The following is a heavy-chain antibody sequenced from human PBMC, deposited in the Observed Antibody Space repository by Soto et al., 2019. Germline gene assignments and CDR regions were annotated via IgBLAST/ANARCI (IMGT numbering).Heavy chain of an antibody. CDR2: ISYDGSNK. CDR3: ARDRGGAWYFDY. CDR1: GFTFSRYA. J-gene: IGHJ4*02. Sequence: QVQLVESGGGVVQPGGSLRLSCAASGFTFSRYAMHWVRQAPGKGLEWVALISYDGSNKYYADSVKGRFTISRDNSKNTLYLQMNSLRAEDTAVYYCARDRGGAWYFDYWGQGTLVTVSS. V-gene: IGHV3-30-3*01. D-gene: IGHD1-26*01.